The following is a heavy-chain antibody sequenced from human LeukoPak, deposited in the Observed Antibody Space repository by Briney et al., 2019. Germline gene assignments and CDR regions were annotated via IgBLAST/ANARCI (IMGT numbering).Heavy chain of an antibody. D-gene: IGHD4-17*01. CDR2: ISSSGSTI. Sequence: PGGSLRLSCAASGFTFSSYAMSWVRQAPGKGLEWVSYISSSGSTIYYADSVKGRFTISRDNAKNSLYLQMNSLRAEDTAVYYCAREDFYGDYLAFDIWGQGTMVTVSS. V-gene: IGHV3-48*03. CDR1: GFTFSSYA. CDR3: AREDFYGDYLAFDI. J-gene: IGHJ3*02.